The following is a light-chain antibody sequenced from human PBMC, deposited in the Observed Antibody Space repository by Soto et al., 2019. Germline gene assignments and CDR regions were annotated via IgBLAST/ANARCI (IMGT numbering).Light chain of an antibody. CDR2: SAS. Sequence: DIQMTQFPSSVSASVGDRVTITCRASQGISTWLAWFQQKQGKAPKLLIYSASTLQSGVPSRFSGSGSGTDFTLTITSLRPEDFATYYCQQAHSFPYTFGQGTKLEI. J-gene: IGKJ2*01. CDR3: QQAHSFPYT. CDR1: QGISTW. V-gene: IGKV1D-12*01.